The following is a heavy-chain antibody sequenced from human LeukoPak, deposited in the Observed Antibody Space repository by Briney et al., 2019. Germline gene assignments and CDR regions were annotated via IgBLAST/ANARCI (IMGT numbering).Heavy chain of an antibody. CDR2: IKSKTDGGTT. J-gene: IGHJ4*02. CDR1: GFIFSNAW. V-gene: IGHV3-15*01. Sequence: PGGSLRLSCAASGFIFSNAWMSWVRQAPGKGLEWVGRIKSKTDGGTTDYAAPVKGRFTISRDDSKNTLYLQMNSLKTEDTAVHYCTTDVGYYYDSSGYYLFDYWGQGTLVTVSS. CDR3: TTDVGYYYDSSGYYLFDY. D-gene: IGHD3-22*01.